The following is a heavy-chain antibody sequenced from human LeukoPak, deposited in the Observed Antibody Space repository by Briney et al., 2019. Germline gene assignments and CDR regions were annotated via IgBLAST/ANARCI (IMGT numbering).Heavy chain of an antibody. J-gene: IGHJ4*02. V-gene: IGHV1-18*01. CDR1: GYTFTSYG. CDR2: ISAYNGNT. CDR3: ARASPIYYDSSGYYSESRFDY. D-gene: IGHD3-22*01. Sequence: ASVKVSCKASGYTFTSYGISWVRQAPGQGLEWMGWISAYNGNTNYAQKLQGRVTMTTDTSTSTAYMELRSLRPDDTAVYYCARASPIYYDSSGYYSESRFDYWGQGTLVTVSS.